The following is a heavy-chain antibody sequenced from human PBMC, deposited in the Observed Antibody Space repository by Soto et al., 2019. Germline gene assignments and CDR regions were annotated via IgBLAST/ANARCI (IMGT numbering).Heavy chain of an antibody. CDR2: IDWDDDK. CDR3: ARVRRFNSYGYKEHDAFGF. Sequence: SGPTLVNPTQTLTLTCTFSGFSLSTSGMCVSWIRQPPGKALEWLARIDWDDDKYYSTSLKTRLTISKDTSKNQVVLTMTNMDPVDTATYYCARVRRFNSYGYKEHDAFGFCAQGTMVTVSS. J-gene: IGHJ3*01. CDR1: GFSLSTSGMC. D-gene: IGHD5-18*01. V-gene: IGHV2-70*11.